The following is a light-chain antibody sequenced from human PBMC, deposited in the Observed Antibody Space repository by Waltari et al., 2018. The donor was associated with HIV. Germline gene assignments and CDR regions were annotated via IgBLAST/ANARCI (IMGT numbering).Light chain of an antibody. CDR3: SSFSSSSTPYV. V-gene: IGLV2-14*01. J-gene: IGLJ1*01. Sequence: QSGLTQPASVSGSPGQPLTISCTGTTSDVGGYNYVSCYQQHPGQAPKLIIYEVSKRPSGVSNRFSGSKSGNTASLTISGLQPEDETDYYCSSFSSSSTPYVFGTGTKVTVL. CDR2: EVS. CDR1: TSDVGGYNY.